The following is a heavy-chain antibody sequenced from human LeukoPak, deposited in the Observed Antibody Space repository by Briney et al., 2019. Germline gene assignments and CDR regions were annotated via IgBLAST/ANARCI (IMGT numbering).Heavy chain of an antibody. D-gene: IGHD6-13*01. V-gene: IGHV1-69*13. CDR2: IIPIFGTA. J-gene: IGHJ5*02. CDR3: ARGPESQLESNWFDP. CDR1: GYTFTSYG. Sequence: VASVKVSCKASGYTFTSYGISWVRQAPGQGLEWMGGIIPIFGTANYAQKFQGRVTITADESTSTAYMELSSLRSEDTAVYYCARGPESQLESNWFDPWGQGTLVTVSS.